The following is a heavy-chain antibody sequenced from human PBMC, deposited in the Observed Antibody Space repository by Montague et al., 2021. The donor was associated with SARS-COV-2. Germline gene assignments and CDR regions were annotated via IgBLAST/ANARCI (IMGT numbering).Heavy chain of an antibody. D-gene: IGHD5-12*01. Sequence: SETLSLTCSVSDASISTSNYCGWLRQTPGKGLEWIASIHFTGTTYYKPSLKSRGIISVDTATNQFSLKLTSLTAADTAIYFCARERNGGYDRFFDYWGQGTLVTVSS. V-gene: IGHV4-39*07. J-gene: IGHJ4*02. CDR2: IHFTGTT. CDR3: ARERNGGYDRFFDY. CDR1: DASISTSNY.